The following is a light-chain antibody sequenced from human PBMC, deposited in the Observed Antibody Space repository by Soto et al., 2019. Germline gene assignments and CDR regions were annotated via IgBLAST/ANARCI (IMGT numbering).Light chain of an antibody. V-gene: IGKV3D-15*01. Sequence: ESGMTQSTNTLSVSPGEGATLSCRARQGIGSTLAWYQQKPGQPPTLLSDDASARATGIPDRFSGSGSGTDFTLTISRLEPEDFAVYYCQEHASIFGQGTRLEIK. J-gene: IGKJ5*01. CDR1: QGIGST. CDR2: DAS. CDR3: QEHASI.